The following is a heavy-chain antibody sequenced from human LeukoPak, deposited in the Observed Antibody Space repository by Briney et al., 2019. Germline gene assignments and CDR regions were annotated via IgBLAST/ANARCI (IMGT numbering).Heavy chain of an antibody. V-gene: IGHV3-48*01. CDR2: IASGSNPI. Sequence: GGSLRLSCAASGFIFSNYAIHWVRQAPGKGLEWVSYIASGSNPIYYAGSVKGRFTISRDNAENSLYLQMNSLRAEDTAVYYCARDVGYGYFYYYGMDVWGQGTTVTVSS. D-gene: IGHD6-13*01. J-gene: IGHJ6*02. CDR3: ARDVGYGYFYYYGMDV. CDR1: GFIFSNYA.